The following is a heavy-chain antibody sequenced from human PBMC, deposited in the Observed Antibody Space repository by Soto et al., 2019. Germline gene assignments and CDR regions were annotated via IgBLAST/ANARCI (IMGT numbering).Heavy chain of an antibody. J-gene: IGHJ4*02. CDR1: GYTFSDTA. CDR3: VREEELAGLYYYDH. Sequence: GGSLRLSCVASGYTFSDTAIHWVRQAPGKGLEWVGRVASKPEGYTTTYGASVKGRFTISRDNAKNSLFLQMNSLRAEDTAVYYCVREEELAGLYYYDHWGQGTLVTVSS. CDR2: VASKPEGYTT. V-gene: IGHV3-73*01. D-gene: IGHD1-26*01.